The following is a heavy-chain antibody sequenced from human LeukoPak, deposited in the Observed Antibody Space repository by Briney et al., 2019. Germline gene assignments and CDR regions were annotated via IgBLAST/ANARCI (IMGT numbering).Heavy chain of an antibody. V-gene: IGHV4-34*01. J-gene: IGHJ4*02. D-gene: IGHD3-22*01. CDR1: GGSFSGYY. CDR3: ARANYYDSSGYKDY. Sequence: KTSETLSLTCAVYGGSFSGYYWSWIRQPPGKGLEWFGEINHSGSTNYNPSLKSRVTISVDTSKNQFSLKLSSVTAADTAVYYCARANYYDSSGYKDYWGQGTLVTVSS. CDR2: INHSGST.